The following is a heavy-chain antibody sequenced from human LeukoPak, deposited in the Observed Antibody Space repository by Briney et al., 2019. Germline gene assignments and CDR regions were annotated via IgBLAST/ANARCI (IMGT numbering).Heavy chain of an antibody. J-gene: IGHJ5*02. CDR2: INHSGST. CDR1: GYSISSGYY. V-gene: IGHV4-38-2*02. D-gene: IGHD3-10*01. CDR3: ARRHLWRFGELGWFDP. Sequence: KPSETLSLTCTVSGYSISSGYYWSWIRQPPGKGLEWIGEINHSGSTNYNPSLKSRVTISVDTSKNQFSLKLSPVTAADTAVYYCARRHLWRFGELGWFDPWGQGTLVTVSS.